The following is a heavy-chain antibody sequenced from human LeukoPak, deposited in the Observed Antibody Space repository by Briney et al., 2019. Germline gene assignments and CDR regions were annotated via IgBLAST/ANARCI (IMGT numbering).Heavy chain of an antibody. J-gene: IGHJ4*02. D-gene: IGHD2-21*01. CDR1: GFTFSDYW. CDR3: AKSHSVVRRGYFDY. CDR2: INQDGGGK. V-gene: IGHV3-7*03. Sequence: GGSLRLSCAASGFTFSDYWMSWVRQAPGKGLEWVANINQDGGGKYYVDSVEGRFIISRDNAKDSLDLQMNSLRAEDAAVYYCAKSHSVVRRGYFDYWGQGTLVTVSS.